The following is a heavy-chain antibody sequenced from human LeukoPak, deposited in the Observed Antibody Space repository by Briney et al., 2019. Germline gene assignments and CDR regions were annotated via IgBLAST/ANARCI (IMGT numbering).Heavy chain of an antibody. D-gene: IGHD3-10*01. Sequence: GGSLRLSCAASGFIFSYYAMSWVRQAPGKGLEWVSSFDTLDGLTNYAESVKGRFTISRDNSKNTLYLQMNSLTAEDTAVYYCAKPFSFGSDSSYQAFDSWGQGTLVTVSS. CDR2: FDTLDGLT. J-gene: IGHJ4*02. CDR3: AKPFSFGSDSSYQAFDS. V-gene: IGHV3-23*01. CDR1: GFIFSYYA.